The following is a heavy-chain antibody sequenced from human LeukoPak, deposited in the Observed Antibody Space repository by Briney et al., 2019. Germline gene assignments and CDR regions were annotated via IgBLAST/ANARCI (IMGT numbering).Heavy chain of an antibody. Sequence: ASVKVSCKASGYSFTSCGINWVRQAPGQGLEWMGWISAYNGNTNYAQKLQGRVTMTTDTSTNTAYMELRSLRSDDTAVYYCAGSGSYYGIFDYWGQGTLVTVSS. CDR1: GYSFTSCG. D-gene: IGHD3-10*01. V-gene: IGHV1-18*01. CDR3: AGSGSYYGIFDY. J-gene: IGHJ4*02. CDR2: ISAYNGNT.